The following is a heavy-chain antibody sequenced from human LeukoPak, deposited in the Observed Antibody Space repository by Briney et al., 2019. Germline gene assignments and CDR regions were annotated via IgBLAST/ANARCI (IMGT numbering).Heavy chain of an antibody. CDR1: GYTFSSYD. CDR3: ARGDFGDYFLDY. CDR2: MNPNSGNT. D-gene: IGHD4-17*01. Sequence: ASVKVSCKASGYTFSSYDINWVRQATGQGLEWMGWMNPNSGNTDYAQRFQGRVTMTRNTSISTAYMELSSLRSEDTAVYYCARGDFGDYFLDYWGQGTLATVSS. V-gene: IGHV1-8*01. J-gene: IGHJ4*02.